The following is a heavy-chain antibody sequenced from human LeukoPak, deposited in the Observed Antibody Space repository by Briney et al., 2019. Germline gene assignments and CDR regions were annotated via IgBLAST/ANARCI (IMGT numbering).Heavy chain of an antibody. CDR1: GNYW. Sequence: GGSLRLSCAASGNYWMHWVRQAPGKGLVWVSHINSDGSWTSYADSVKGRFTISKDNAKNTVYLQMNSLRAEDTAVYYCVSLYETYWGRGTLVTVSS. V-gene: IGHV3-74*01. CDR3: VSLYETY. J-gene: IGHJ4*02. D-gene: IGHD2/OR15-2a*01. CDR2: INSDGSWT.